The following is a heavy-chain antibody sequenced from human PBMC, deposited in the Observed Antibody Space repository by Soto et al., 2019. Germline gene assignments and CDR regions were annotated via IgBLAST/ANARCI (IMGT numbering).Heavy chain of an antibody. D-gene: IGHD1-7*01. Sequence: EVQLVESGGGLVQPGGSLRLSCAASGFTFSSYGMNWVRQARGKGLEWVSYISNSGTTIYYADSVKGRFTISRDNAKNSLYLQMNSLRAADTAVYYCAQLPYRAYWGQGTLVTVSS. CDR1: GFTFSSYG. CDR2: ISNSGTTI. CDR3: AQLPYRAY. V-gene: IGHV3-48*01. J-gene: IGHJ4*02.